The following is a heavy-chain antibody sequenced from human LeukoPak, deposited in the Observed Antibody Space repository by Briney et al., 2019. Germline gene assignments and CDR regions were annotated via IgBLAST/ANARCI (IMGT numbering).Heavy chain of an antibody. J-gene: IGHJ1*01. D-gene: IGHD6-13*01. CDR1: GGSISSGDYY. CDR2: SHHGGHT. Sequence: PSQTLSLTCTVSGGSISSGDYYWSWIRQPPGKGLEWIGYSHHGGHTYYNPSLKSRVTMSVDTSKNQFSLNLSSVTATDTAVYYCASITAATYIEYFQHWGQGTLVTVSS. V-gene: IGHV4-30-2*01. CDR3: ASITAATYIEYFQH.